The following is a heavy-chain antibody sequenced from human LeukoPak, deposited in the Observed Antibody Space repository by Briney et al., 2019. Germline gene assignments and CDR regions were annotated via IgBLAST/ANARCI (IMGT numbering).Heavy chain of an antibody. CDR3: AKVSRWLDSFDY. D-gene: IGHD6-19*01. Sequence: PGGSLRLSCAASGFTFSDYYMTWIRQAQGKGLEWVSYISSSGSSIYYADSVKGRFTISRDNSKNTLYLQMNSLRAEDTAVYYCAKVSRWLDSFDYWGQGTLVTVSS. J-gene: IGHJ4*02. CDR1: GFTFSDYY. V-gene: IGHV3-11*04. CDR2: ISSSGSSI.